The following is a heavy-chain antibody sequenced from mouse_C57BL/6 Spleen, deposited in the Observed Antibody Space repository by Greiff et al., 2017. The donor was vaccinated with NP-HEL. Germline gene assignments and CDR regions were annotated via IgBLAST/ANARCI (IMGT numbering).Heavy chain of an antibody. D-gene: IGHD2-12*01. CDR2: IYPGDGDT. CDR3: ARGDSVDY. V-gene: IGHV1-82*01. J-gene: IGHJ2*01. CDR1: GYAFSSSW. Sequence: VQLQQSGPELVKPGASVKISCKASGYAFSSSWMNWVKQRPGKGLEWIGRIYPGDGDTNYNGKFKGKATLTADKSSSTAYMQLSSLTSEDSAVYFCARGDSVDYWGQGTTLTVSS.